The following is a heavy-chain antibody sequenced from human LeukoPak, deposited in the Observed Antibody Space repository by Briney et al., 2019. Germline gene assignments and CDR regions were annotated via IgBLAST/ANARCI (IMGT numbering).Heavy chain of an antibody. Sequence: SETLSLTCTVSGGSIIRGGYWWSWIRQHPGKGLEFIGYIYFSGITFYNPSLQSRVTISVDTSKNQFSLKLSSVTVADTAVYYCARVYGDYGAPADYWGQGTLVTVSS. CDR2: IYFSGIT. V-gene: IGHV4-31*03. CDR1: GGSIIRGGYW. D-gene: IGHD4-17*01. J-gene: IGHJ4*02. CDR3: ARVYGDYGAPADY.